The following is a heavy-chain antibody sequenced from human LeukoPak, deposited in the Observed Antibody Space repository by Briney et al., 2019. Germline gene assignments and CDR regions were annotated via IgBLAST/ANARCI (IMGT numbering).Heavy chain of an antibody. V-gene: IGHV3-23*01. D-gene: IGHD5-12*01. Sequence: PGGSLRLSCAASGFTLRSYDMSWVRQAPGKGLEWVAATSGSGGNTYYADSVKGRFTISRDNSKKTLYLQMKSLRAEDTAVYYCAKEYSGYHFDYWGQGTLVTVSS. CDR3: AKEYSGYHFDY. J-gene: IGHJ4*02. CDR1: GFTLRSYD. CDR2: TSGSGGNT.